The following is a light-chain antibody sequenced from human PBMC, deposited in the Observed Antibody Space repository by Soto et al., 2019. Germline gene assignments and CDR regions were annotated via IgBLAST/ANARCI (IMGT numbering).Light chain of an antibody. V-gene: IGKV1-39*01. CDR1: QSISSY. CDR3: QQSYSTPPT. J-gene: IGKJ1*01. CDR2: AAS. Sequence: DIQMTQSPSSLSASVGDRVTITCRASQSISSYLNWYQQKPGKAPKLLIYAASSLQSGVPSRFSGSGSGTDFTLTISSLQPEDFATYYWQQSYSTPPTFGQGTQV.